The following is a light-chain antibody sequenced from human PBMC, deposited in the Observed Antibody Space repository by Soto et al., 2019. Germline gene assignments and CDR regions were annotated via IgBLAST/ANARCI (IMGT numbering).Light chain of an antibody. CDR2: GAS. CDR3: QQYTNWPPTYT. CDR1: QGISSY. J-gene: IGKJ5*01. V-gene: IGKV1-9*01. Sequence: DIQLTQSPSFLSASVGDRVTITCRASQGISSYLAWYQQKPGKAPNLLIYGASTLQSGVPSRFSGSGSGTEFTLTISSLQPEDFAVYYCQQYTNWPPTYTFGQGTRLEIK.